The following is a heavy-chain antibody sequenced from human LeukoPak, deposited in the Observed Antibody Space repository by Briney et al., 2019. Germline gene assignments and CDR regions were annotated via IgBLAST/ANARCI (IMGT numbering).Heavy chain of an antibody. V-gene: IGHV3-7*01. CDR1: GFTFSSYW. D-gene: IGHD3-9*01. CDR2: IKQDGSEK. CDR3: ARGINYDIVTGPPVY. J-gene: IGHJ4*02. Sequence: PGGSLRLSCAASGFTFSSYWMSWVRQAPGKGLEWVANIKQDGSEKYYVDSVKGRFTISRDNAKNSLYLQMNSLRAEDTAVYYCARGINYDIVTGPPVYWGQGTLVTVSS.